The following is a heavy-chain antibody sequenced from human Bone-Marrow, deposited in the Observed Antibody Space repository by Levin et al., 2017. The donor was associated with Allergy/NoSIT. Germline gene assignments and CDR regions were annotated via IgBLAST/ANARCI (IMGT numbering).Heavy chain of an antibody. V-gene: IGHV3-49*03. CDR2: IRNKAYGETT. CDR1: GFTFGDYS. Sequence: PGESLKISCTASGFTFGDYSMSWFRQAPGKGLEWVGLIRNKAYGETTEYAASVKGRFTMSKDDSKSIAYLQLNSLRSEDTAVYYCSRDEYGTGIAYDWGQGTLVTVSS. D-gene: IGHD3-10*01. J-gene: IGHJ4*02. CDR3: SRDEYGTGIAYD.